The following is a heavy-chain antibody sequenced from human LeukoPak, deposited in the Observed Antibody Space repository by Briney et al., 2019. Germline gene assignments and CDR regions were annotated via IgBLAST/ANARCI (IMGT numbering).Heavy chain of an antibody. CDR2: IRSKANSYAT. CDR1: GFTFNLYA. J-gene: IGHJ4*02. Sequence: GGSLRLSCAASGFTFNLYAMTWVRQAPGKGLEWVGRIRSKANSYATAYAASVKGRFTISRDDSKNTAYLQMNSLKTEDTAVYYCTRQGSMVRGVIIKEFDYWGQGTLVTVSS. D-gene: IGHD3-10*01. CDR3: TRQGSMVRGVIIKEFDY. V-gene: IGHV3-73*01.